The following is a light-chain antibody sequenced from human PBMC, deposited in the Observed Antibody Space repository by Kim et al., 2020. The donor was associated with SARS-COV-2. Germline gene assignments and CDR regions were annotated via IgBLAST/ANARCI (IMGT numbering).Light chain of an antibody. CDR2: AAS. J-gene: IGKJ2*01. Sequence: SASVGDRVTINWRASQDISNDLAWFQQKPGKVPKRLIYAASNLQSGVPSRFSGSGSGTEFTLTISSLEPEDFATYYCLQHNSYPNTFGQGTKLEI. V-gene: IGKV1-17*03. CDR1: QDISND. CDR3: LQHNSYPNT.